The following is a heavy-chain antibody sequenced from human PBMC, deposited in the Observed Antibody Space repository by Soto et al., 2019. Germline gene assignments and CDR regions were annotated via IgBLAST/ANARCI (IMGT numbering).Heavy chain of an antibody. V-gene: IGHV3-53*04. CDR1: GFTVSSNY. D-gene: IGHD6-6*01. CDR3: ASRIAARLQQSFHYMDV. Sequence: GGSLRLSCAASGFTVSSNYMSWVRQAPGKGLEWVSVIYSGGSTYYADSVKGRFTISRHNSKNTLYLQMNSLRAEDTAVYYCASRIAARLQQSFHYMDVWGKGTTVTVSS. J-gene: IGHJ6*03. CDR2: IYSGGST.